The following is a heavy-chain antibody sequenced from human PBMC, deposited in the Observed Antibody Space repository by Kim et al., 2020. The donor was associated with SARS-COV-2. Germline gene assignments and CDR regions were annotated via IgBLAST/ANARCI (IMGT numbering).Heavy chain of an antibody. J-gene: IGHJ4*02. CDR1: GGSISSSSYY. Sequence: SETLSLTCTVSGGSISSSSYYWGWIRQPPGKGLEWIGSIYYSGSTYYNPSLKSRVTISVDTSKNQFSLKLSSVTAADTAVYYCARRGRITMARGFDYWGQGTLVTVSS. CDR3: ARRGRITMARGFDY. CDR2: IYYSGST. V-gene: IGHV4-39*01. D-gene: IGHD3-10*01.